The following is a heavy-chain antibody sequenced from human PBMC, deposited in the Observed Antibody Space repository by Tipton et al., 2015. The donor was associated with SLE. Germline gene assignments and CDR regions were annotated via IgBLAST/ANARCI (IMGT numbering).Heavy chain of an antibody. V-gene: IGHV4-39*07. CDR3: AASVGASNFDY. D-gene: IGHD1-26*01. CDR2: VYFSGDT. Sequence: LRLSCTVSGGSIRSGYYYWSWIRQPAGKGLEWIGSVYFSGDTYYNPSLKSRIAISIDTSKNLFSLKLTSVTASDTAVYFCAASVGASNFDYWGQGTLVTVSS. CDR1: GGSIRSGYYY. J-gene: IGHJ4*02.